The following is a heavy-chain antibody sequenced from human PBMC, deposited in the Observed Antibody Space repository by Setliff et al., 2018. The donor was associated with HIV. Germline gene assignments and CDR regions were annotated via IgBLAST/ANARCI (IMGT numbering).Heavy chain of an antibody. V-gene: IGHV4-61*09. CDR3: ARAPPGIQNDAFDV. CDR1: GGSIRSGSYY. J-gene: IGHJ3*01. CDR2: IYTNGYT. Sequence: SETLSLTCTVSGGSIRSGSYYWNWIRQPAGKGPEWIGHIYTNGYTNYNPSLKSRVTISVDTSRDQFSLQLTSVTAADTAVYYCARAPPGIQNDAFDVWGQGTMVTVSS.